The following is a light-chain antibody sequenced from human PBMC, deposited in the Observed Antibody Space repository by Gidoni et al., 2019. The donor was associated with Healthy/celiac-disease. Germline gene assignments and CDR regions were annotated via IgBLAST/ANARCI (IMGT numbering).Light chain of an antibody. CDR3: QQYCSSPYT. V-gene: IGKV3-20*01. CDR2: GAS. Sequence: EIVLTQSPGTLSLSPGERATLSCRASQSVTSSYLALYQQKPGQAPRLLIYGASSRATGIPDRFSGSGSGTDFTLTISRLEPADFAVYYCQQYCSSPYTFGQGTKLEIK. CDR1: QSVTSSY. J-gene: IGKJ2*01.